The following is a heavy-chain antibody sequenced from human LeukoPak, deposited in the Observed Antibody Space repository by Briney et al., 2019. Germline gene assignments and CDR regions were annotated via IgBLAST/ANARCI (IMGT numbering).Heavy chain of an antibody. D-gene: IGHD3-10*01. V-gene: IGHV3-23*01. J-gene: IGHJ4*02. CDR1: GFTFNSYG. CDR3: ARAKPKNMVRGLIMRRESRYYFDY. Sequence: GGSLRLSCAASGFTFNSYGMSWVRQAPGKGLEWVSGISGSGGATYYADSAKGRFTVSRDDPHNTLYLQMNSLRAEDTAVYYCARAKPKNMVRGLIMRRESRYYFDYWGQGTLVTVSS. CDR2: ISGSGGAT.